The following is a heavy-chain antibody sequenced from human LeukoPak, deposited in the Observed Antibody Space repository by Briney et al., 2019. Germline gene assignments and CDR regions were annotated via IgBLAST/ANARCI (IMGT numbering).Heavy chain of an antibody. V-gene: IGHV3-30-3*01. Sequence: GGSLRLSCAASGFTFSSYAMHWVRQAPGKGLEWVAVISYDGSNKYYADSVKGRFTISRDNSKNTLYLQINSLRAEDTAVYYCARCAYSYKSLYVYFQHWGQGTLVTVSS. CDR1: GFTFSSYA. D-gene: IGHD5-18*01. J-gene: IGHJ1*01. CDR2: ISYDGSNK. CDR3: ARCAYSYKSLYVYFQH.